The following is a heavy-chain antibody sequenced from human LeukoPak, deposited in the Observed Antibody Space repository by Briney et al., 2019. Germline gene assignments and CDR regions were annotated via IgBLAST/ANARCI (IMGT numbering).Heavy chain of an antibody. CDR2: IKPDGSEG. D-gene: IGHD3-3*01. V-gene: IGHV3-7*03. CDR1: GFTFSSYW. CDR3: AKDSAIFGVVIIPLDY. J-gene: IGHJ4*02. Sequence: GGSLRLSCTASGFTFSSYWMSWVRQAPGKGLEWVADIKPDGSEGYYVDSVKGRFTISRDNAKNSLYLQMNSLRAEDTAVYYCAKDSAIFGVVIIPLDYWGQGTLVTVSS.